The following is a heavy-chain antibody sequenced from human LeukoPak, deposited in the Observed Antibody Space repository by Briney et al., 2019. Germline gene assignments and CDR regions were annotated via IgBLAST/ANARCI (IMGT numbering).Heavy chain of an antibody. D-gene: IGHD3-22*01. J-gene: IGHJ4*02. CDR2: INHSGST. Sequence: SETLSLTCAVYGGSFSGYYWSWIRQPPGKGLEWIGEINHSGSTNYNPSLKSRVTISVGTSKNQFSLKLSSVTAADTAVYYCARGHGADYYDSSGYYVFDYWGQGTLVTVSS. CDR3: ARGHGADYYDSSGYYVFDY. CDR1: GGSFSGYY. V-gene: IGHV4-34*01.